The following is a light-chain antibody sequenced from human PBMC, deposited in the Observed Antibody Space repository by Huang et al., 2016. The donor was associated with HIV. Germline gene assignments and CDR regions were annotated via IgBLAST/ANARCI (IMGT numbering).Light chain of an antibody. CDR1: QGISSY. CDR3: QQYYNYPFT. CDR2: AAS. J-gene: IGKJ3*01. V-gene: IGKV1-8*01. Sequence: AIRMTQSPSSLSASTGDRVTISCRASQGISSYLAWYQQKPGKAPKLLMFAASTWQSGVPSKYIGGGAGTDLTLTISCLQSEDFATYYCQQYYNYPFTFGPGTKVEIK.